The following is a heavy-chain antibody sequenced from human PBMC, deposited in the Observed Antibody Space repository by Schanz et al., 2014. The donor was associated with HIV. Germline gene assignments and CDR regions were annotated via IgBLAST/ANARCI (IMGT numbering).Heavy chain of an antibody. CDR2: ISESGGRT. D-gene: IGHD3-22*01. Sequence: EVQLVESGGGLEQPGGSLRLSCAASGFNFNNYAMTWVRQAPGKGLEWVSSISESGGRTYYADSVNGRFTISRDNSKNTLYLQMTTLRIDDTAVYNCAKPEYDSRGSSQSHFDYWGQGTLVTVSS. CDR3: AKPEYDSRGSSQSHFDY. CDR1: GFNFNNYA. J-gene: IGHJ4*02. V-gene: IGHV3-23*04.